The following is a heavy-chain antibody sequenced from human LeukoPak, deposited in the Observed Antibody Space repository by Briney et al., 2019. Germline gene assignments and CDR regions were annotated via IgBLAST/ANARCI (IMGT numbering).Heavy chain of an antibody. CDR1: GFTFSSYA. CDR2: ISYDGSNK. Sequence: GRSLRLSCAASGFTFSSYAMHWVRQAPGKGLEGVAVISYDGSNKYYADSVKGRFTISRDNSKNTLYLQMNSLRAEDTAVYYCAREEGLTVTIDYWGQGTLVTVSS. J-gene: IGHJ4*02. V-gene: IGHV3-30-3*01. D-gene: IGHD4-17*01. CDR3: AREEGLTVTIDY.